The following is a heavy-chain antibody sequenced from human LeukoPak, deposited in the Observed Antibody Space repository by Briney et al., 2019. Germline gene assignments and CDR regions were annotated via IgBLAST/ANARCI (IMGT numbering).Heavy chain of an antibody. V-gene: IGHV3-48*02. J-gene: IGHJ5*02. D-gene: IGHD3-16*01. Sequence: GGSLRLSCAASGFTFSDYSMNWVRQAPGKGLEWVSYISGTSSTIYYADSVKGRFTISRDNARKSLYLQMDSLRDEDTAVYYCARHYGPWGQGTLVTVSS. CDR1: GFTFSDYS. CDR3: ARHYGP. CDR2: ISGTSSTI.